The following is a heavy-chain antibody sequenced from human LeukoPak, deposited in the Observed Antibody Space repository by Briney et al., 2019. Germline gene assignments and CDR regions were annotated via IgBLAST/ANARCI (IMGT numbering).Heavy chain of an antibody. CDR2: INHSGST. V-gene: IGHV4-34*01. D-gene: IGHD6-13*01. Sequence: SATLSLTCAVYGGSFSGYYWSWIRQPPGKGLEWIGEINHSGSTNYNPSLKSRVTISVDTSKNQFSLKLSSVTAADTAVYYCARGLAAAGFDPWGQGTLVTVSS. CDR1: GGSFSGYY. J-gene: IGHJ5*02. CDR3: ARGLAAAGFDP.